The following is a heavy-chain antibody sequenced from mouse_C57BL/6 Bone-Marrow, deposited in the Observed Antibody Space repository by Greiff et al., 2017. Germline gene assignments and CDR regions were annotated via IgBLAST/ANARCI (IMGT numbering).Heavy chain of an antibody. V-gene: IGHV1-81*01. J-gene: IGHJ2*01. CDR1: GYTFTSYG. CDR2: IYPRSGNT. CDR3: ARWEGDGYDGYVDY. Sequence: QVQLQQSGAELARPGASVKLSCKASGYTFTSYGISWVKQRTGQGLEWIGEIYPRSGNTYYNEKFKGKATLTADKSSSTAYMELRSLTSEDSAVYVCARWEGDGYDGYVDYWGQGTTLTVSS. D-gene: IGHD2-2*01.